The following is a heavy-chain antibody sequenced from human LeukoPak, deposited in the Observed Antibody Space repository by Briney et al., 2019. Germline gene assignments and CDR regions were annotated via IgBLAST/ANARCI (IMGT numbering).Heavy chain of an antibody. CDR2: ISAGGVGT. J-gene: IGHJ4*02. CDR3: AKGGVPGGYSYATGFHY. CDR1: GFTFSSYV. Sequence: PGRSLRLSCAASGFTFSSYVMSWVRQAPGKGLEWVSGISAGGVGTYYADSVKGRFTISRDNSKSTLYLQMNSLRAEDTAVYYCAKGGVPGGYSYATGFHYWGQGTLVTVSS. D-gene: IGHD5-18*01. V-gene: IGHV3-23*01.